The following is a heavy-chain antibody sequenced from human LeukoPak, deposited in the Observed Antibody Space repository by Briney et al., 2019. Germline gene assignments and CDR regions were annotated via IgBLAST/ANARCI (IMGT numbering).Heavy chain of an antibody. CDR2: IYHSGST. CDR3: TRGAGWLIDY. D-gene: IGHD3-16*01. Sequence: KPSETLSHTCTVSGYSISSGYYWGWIRQPPGKGLEWIGSIYHSGSTYYNPSLKSRVTISADTSKNQFSLKLNSLTTADTAVYYCTRGAGWLIDYWGQGILVTVSS. CDR1: GYSISSGYY. V-gene: IGHV4-38-2*02. J-gene: IGHJ4*02.